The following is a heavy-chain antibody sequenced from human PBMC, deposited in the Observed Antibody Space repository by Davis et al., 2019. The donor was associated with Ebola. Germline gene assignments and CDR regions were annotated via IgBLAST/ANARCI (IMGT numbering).Heavy chain of an antibody. CDR1: GLTFSNYG. Sequence: PGGSLRPSCVASGLTFSNYGMHWVRQAPGEGLEWVALRSQDGSVKYYADSLKGRFTISRDNSKNTLYLQMNSLRPEDTAVYYCAKDQEDVGLEYWGQGTLVTVSS. CDR3: AKDQEDVGLEY. CDR2: RSQDGSVK. D-gene: IGHD1-26*01. J-gene: IGHJ4*02. V-gene: IGHV3-30*18.